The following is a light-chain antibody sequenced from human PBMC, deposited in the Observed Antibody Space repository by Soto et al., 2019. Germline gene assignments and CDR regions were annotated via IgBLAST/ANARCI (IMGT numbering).Light chain of an antibody. CDR3: SSYTISSTLV. J-gene: IGLJ2*01. V-gene: IGLV2-14*01. CDR2: EVS. CDR1: SSDVGGYDY. Sequence: QSVLTQPASVSGSPGQSITISCTGTSSDVGGYDYVSWYQQQPGRAPKLMIYEVSNRPSGVSDRFSGSKSGNTASLTISGLQTEDEADYYCSSYTISSTLVFGGGTKLTVL.